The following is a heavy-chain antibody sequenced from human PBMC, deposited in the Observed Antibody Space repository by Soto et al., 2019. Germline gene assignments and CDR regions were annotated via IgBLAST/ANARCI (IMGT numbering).Heavy chain of an antibody. CDR1: GFTVSSNY. D-gene: IGHD2-15*01. J-gene: IGHJ4*02. Sequence: GGSLRLSCAASGFTVSSNYMSWVRQAPGKGLEWVSVIYSGGSTYYADSVKGRFTISRDNSKNTLYLQMNSLRAEDTAVYYCARDRLGRKGGGSFSFYWGQGTLVTVSS. V-gene: IGHV3-66*01. CDR3: ARDRLGRKGGGSFSFY. CDR2: IYSGGST.